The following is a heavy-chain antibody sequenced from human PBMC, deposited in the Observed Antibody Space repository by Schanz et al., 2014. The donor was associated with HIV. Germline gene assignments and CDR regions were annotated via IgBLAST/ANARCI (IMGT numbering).Heavy chain of an antibody. J-gene: IGHJ4*02. CDR3: ARGGIWEWDQPDFDY. Sequence: VQLVESGGGVVQPGRSLRLSCVASGFTFGTKWMYWVRQGPGKGLAWVSYITPDGSVTYADSVKGRFTISRDNSKNTLYLQMNSLRAEDTAVYYCARGGIWEWDQPDFDYWGQGTLVTVSS. CDR2: ITPDGSVT. D-gene: IGHD2-15*01. V-gene: IGHV3-66*02. CDR1: GFTFGTKW.